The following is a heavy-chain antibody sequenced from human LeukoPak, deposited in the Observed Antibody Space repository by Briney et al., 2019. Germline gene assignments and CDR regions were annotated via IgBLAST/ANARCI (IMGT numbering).Heavy chain of an antibody. CDR1: DDSFSSHY. J-gene: IGHJ3*02. Sequence: SETLSLTCAVSDDSFSSHYWTWIRQPPGKGLEWIGYISYIGSTNYNPSLKSRVTISIDTSKNQFSLKLSSVTAADTAVYYCARVLVTVTKGFDIWGQGTMVSVSS. V-gene: IGHV4-59*11. D-gene: IGHD4-17*01. CDR3: ARVLVTVTKGFDI. CDR2: ISYIGST.